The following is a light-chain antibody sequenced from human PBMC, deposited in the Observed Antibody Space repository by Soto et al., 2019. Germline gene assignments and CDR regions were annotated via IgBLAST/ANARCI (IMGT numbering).Light chain of an antibody. CDR2: DAS. Sequence: EIVLTQSPATLSLSPGESATLSCRATRSVGSYLAWYQQKPGQAPRLLIYDASSRPTDIPARFSGSGSGTDFTLTISSLEPEDFALYYCQQRSNWPITFGQGTRLEI. J-gene: IGKJ5*01. CDR1: RSVGSY. V-gene: IGKV3-11*01. CDR3: QQRSNWPIT.